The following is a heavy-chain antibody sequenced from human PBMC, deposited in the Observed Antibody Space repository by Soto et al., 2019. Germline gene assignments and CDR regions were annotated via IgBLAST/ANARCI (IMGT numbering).Heavy chain of an antibody. CDR2: INPNSGGT. D-gene: IGHD2-15*01. CDR1: AYTLPEYY. J-gene: IGHJ5*02. V-gene: IGHV1-2*02. CDR3: ARVSHSDNWFDP. Sequence: ASLNVSSKCSAYTLPEYYINWGRRAPGQGLEWMGWINPNSGGTNYAQKLQGRVTMTRDTSISTAYMELSRLRSDDTAVYYCARVSHSDNWFDPWRQVTLFTVSS.